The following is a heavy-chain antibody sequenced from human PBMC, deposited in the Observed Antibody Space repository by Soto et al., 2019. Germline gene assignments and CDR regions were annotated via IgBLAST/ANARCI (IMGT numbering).Heavy chain of an antibody. CDR2: ILSSGGFI. V-gene: IGHV3-21*01. CDR1: GVTFSSFS. D-gene: IGHD6-6*01. J-gene: IGHJ6*03. CDR3: VRCSGEQLVRRGFYYYYMDV. Sequence: EVQLVESGGGLVKPGGSLRLSCAASGVTFSSFSFNWVRQAPGKGLEWVSFILSSGGFIYYADSVKGRFTISRDNAKNALYLQMNSLKDEDTAVYYCVRCSGEQLVRRGFYYYYMDVWGKGTTVTVSS.